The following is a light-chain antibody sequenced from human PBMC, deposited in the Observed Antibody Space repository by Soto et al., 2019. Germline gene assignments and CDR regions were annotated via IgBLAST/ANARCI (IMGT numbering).Light chain of an antibody. CDR2: DAS. V-gene: IGKV1-33*01. CDR3: QQYENLPT. J-gene: IGKJ5*01. CDR1: QNINNY. Sequence: DIQVNQSPSSLSASVRDRVTITCQASQNINNYLNWYQQKPGRAPKLLIYDASNLEAGVPSRFRGSGSGTDFTFTISRLQPEDIATYYCQQYENLPTVGQGTRLEIK.